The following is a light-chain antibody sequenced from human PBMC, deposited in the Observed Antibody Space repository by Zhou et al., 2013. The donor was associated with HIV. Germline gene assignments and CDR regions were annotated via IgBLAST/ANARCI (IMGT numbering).Light chain of an antibody. Sequence: AIRMTQSPSSFSASVGDRVTITCRASQEISSYLAWYQQKPGRAPKLLIYARSTLQDGVPSRFSGSGSGTDFTLTISSLQSEDFAVYYCQQYNNWWTFGQGTKVEIK. CDR3: QQYNNWWT. CDR1: QEISSY. V-gene: IGKV1-8*01. CDR2: ARS. J-gene: IGKJ1*01.